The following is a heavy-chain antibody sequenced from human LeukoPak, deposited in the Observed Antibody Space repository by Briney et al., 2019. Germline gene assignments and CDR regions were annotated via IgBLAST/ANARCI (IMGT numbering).Heavy chain of an antibody. V-gene: IGHV1-46*01. CDR1: GYTFTSYY. Sequence: ASVKVSCKASGYTFTSYYMHWVRQAPGQGLEWMGIINPSGGSTSYAQKFQGRVTMTRDTSTSTVYVELSSLRSEDTAVYYCARGIGYDILTGHTLDIWGQGTMVTVSS. CDR3: ARGIGYDILTGHTLDI. CDR2: INPSGGST. J-gene: IGHJ3*02. D-gene: IGHD3-9*01.